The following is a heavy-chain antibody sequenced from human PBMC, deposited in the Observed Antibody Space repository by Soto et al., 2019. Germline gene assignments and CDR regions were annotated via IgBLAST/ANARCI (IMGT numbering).Heavy chain of an antibody. CDR1: GGSFSGYY. J-gene: IGHJ4*02. Sequence: QVQLQQWGAGLLKPSETLSLTCAVYGGSFSGYYWSWIRQPPGKGLEWLGEINHSGSTNYNPSLKSRVPISVDTSKNQFSLKLSSVTAADTAVYYCARIFWSGYYCDYWGQGTLVTVSS. V-gene: IGHV4-34*01. CDR2: INHSGST. D-gene: IGHD3-3*01. CDR3: ARIFWSGYYCDY.